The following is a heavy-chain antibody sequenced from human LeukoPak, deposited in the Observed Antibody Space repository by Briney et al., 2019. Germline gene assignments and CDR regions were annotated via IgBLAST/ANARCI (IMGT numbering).Heavy chain of an antibody. D-gene: IGHD3-22*01. CDR2: INPNTGTT. CDR1: GYIFTDYY. V-gene: IGHV1-2*02. CDR3: ARPYDDSGYYYNY. Sequence: ASVKVSCKASGYIFTDYYIHWVRQAPGQGLEWMGWINPNTGTTNYAQKFQGRVTMTTDTSTTTAYMELSRLTSDDTAVYYRARPYDDSGYYYNYWGQGTLVTVSS. J-gene: IGHJ4*02.